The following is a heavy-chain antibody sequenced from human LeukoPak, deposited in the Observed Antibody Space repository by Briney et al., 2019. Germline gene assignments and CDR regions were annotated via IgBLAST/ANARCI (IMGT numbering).Heavy chain of an antibody. CDR3: AREVGGGYCSSTSCNYFDY. D-gene: IGHD2-2*01. V-gene: IGHV1-8*01. CDR1: GYTFTSYD. CDR2: MNPNSGNT. J-gene: IGHJ4*02. Sequence: ASVKVSCKASGYTFTSYDINWVRQATGQGLEWMGCMNPNSGNTGYAQKFQGRVTITRNTSISTAYMELSSLRSEDTAVYYCAREVGGGYCSSTSCNYFDYWGQGTLVTVSS.